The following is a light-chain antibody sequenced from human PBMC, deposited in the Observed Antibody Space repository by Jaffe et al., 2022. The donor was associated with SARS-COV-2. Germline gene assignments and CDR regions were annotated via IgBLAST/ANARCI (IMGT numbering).Light chain of an antibody. CDR2: KDT. V-gene: IGLV3-25*03. CDR1: ALPKQY. Sequence: SYELTQPPSVSVSPGQTARITCSGDALPKQYAYWYQQKSGQAPVLVIYKDTERPSGIPERISGSSSGTIVTLAISGVQAEDEADYYCQSVDSSGTYPWFGGGTKLTVL. CDR3: QSVDSSGTYPW. J-gene: IGLJ3*02.